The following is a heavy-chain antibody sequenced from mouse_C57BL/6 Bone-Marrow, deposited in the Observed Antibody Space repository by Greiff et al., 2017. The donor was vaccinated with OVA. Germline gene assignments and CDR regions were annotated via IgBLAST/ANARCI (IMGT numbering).Heavy chain of an antibody. D-gene: IGHD3-2*02. Sequence: VQLQQPGAELVMPGASVKLSCKASGYTFTSYWMHWVKQRPGQGLEWIGEIDPSDSYTNYNQKFKGKSTLTVDKSSSTAYMQLSSLTSEDSAVYYCARDSSGYRDYFDYWGQGTTLTVSS. CDR1: GYTFTSYW. V-gene: IGHV1-69*01. CDR3: ARDSSGYRDYFDY. CDR2: IDPSDSYT. J-gene: IGHJ2*01.